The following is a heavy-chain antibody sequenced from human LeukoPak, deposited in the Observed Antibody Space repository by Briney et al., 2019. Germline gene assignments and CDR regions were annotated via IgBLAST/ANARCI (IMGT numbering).Heavy chain of an antibody. CDR1: GYTFTSSD. J-gene: IGHJ4*02. Sequence: GASVKVSCKASGYTFTSSDINWVRQATGQGLEWMGWMSPNSGNTGYAQKFQGRVTLTRDTSISTAYMELTSLRSEDTAVYYCARTLSRLNHYGDSAADSWGQGTLVTVSS. CDR3: ARTLSRLNHYGDSAADS. V-gene: IGHV1-8*01. CDR2: MSPNSGNT. D-gene: IGHD4-17*01.